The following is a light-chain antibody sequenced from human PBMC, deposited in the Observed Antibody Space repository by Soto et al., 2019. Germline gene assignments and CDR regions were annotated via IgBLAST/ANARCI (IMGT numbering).Light chain of an antibody. V-gene: IGLV2-14*01. J-gene: IGLJ2*01. CDR2: EVT. CDR1: SXDVGAYNY. Sequence: QSVLAQPGSVSGSPGQSITVSCTGTSXDVGAYNYVSWYQQHPGKAPKLMIYEVTNRPSGVSNRFSGSKSGNTASLTISGLQAEDEADYYCTSYTSGRTLVFGGGTKVTVL. CDR3: TSYTSGRTLV.